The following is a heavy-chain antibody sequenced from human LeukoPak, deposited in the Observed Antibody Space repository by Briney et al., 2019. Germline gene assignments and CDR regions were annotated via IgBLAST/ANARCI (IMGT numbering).Heavy chain of an antibody. Sequence: PGGSLRLSCAASGFPFSDYWMHWVRQAPGKGLEWVAFIRYDGSNKYYADSVKGRFTVSRDNSKNTLYLQMNSLRAEDTAVYYCAKAVAGYLDYWGQGTLVTVSS. J-gene: IGHJ4*02. CDR3: AKAVAGYLDY. D-gene: IGHD6-19*01. V-gene: IGHV3-30*02. CDR2: IRYDGSNK. CDR1: GFPFSDYW.